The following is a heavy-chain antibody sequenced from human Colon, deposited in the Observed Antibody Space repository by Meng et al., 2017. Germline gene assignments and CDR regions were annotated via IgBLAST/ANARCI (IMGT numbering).Heavy chain of an antibody. D-gene: IGHD4-17*01. J-gene: IGHJ5*02. CDR1: GGSSSSGDYY. CDR3: ARDRKHYGERGWFDP. CDR2: IYYSGST. Sequence: VQLQEVGRGLVPPYKTLTPTRPASGGSSSSGDYYWSWIRQPPGKGLEWIGYIYYSGSTYSNASLKSRVTISIDRSKNQFSLKLSSVTAADTAVYYCARDRKHYGERGWFDPWGQGTLVTVSS. V-gene: IGHV4-30-4*01.